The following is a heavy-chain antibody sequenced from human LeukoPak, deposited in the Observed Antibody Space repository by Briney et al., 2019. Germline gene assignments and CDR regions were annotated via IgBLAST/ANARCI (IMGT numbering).Heavy chain of an antibody. Sequence: PGGSLRLSCAASGFTFSTYDMNWVRQAPGKGLEWVSSISTTSRYIYYADPVRGRFTISRDNARNSLYLQMNSLRAEDTALYYCARMHFTGGGGCSIRMGASHIWGQGTMVTVSS. D-gene: IGHD2-15*01. CDR1: GFTFSTYD. CDR3: ARMHFTGGGGCSIRMGASHI. CDR2: ISTTSRYI. V-gene: IGHV3-21*01. J-gene: IGHJ3*02.